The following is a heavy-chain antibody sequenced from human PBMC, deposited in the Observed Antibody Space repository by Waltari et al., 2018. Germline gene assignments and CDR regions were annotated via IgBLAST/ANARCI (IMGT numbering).Heavy chain of an antibody. Sequence: QVQLVQSGAEVKKPGASVKVSCKASGYTFTGYYMHWVRPAPGKGLEWMGWINPNRGGTNYAQKFQGWVTMTRDTSISTAYMELSRLRSDDTAVYYCASSTVVTGADYGMDVWGQGTTVTVSS. CDR2: INPNRGGT. CDR3: ASSTVVTGADYGMDV. CDR1: GYTFTGYY. V-gene: IGHV1-2*04. J-gene: IGHJ6*02. D-gene: IGHD7-27*01.